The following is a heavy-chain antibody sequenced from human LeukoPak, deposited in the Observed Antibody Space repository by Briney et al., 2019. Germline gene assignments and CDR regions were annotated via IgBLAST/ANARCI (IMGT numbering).Heavy chain of an antibody. V-gene: IGHV3-23*01. D-gene: IGHD5-18*01. J-gene: IGHJ4*02. CDR3: AKDRYGNNYGKFDY. CDR1: GFAFSSYA. Sequence: GGSLRLSCAASGFAFSSYAMNWVRQAPGKGLEWVSALSGSGSSPYYADSVKGRFTISRDNSKNTLYLQMNSLRAEDTALYYCAKDRYGNNYGKFDYWGQGILVTVSS. CDR2: LSGSGSSP.